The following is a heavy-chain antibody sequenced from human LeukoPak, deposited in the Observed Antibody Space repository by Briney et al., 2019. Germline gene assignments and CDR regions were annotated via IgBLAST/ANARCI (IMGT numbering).Heavy chain of an antibody. J-gene: IGHJ4*02. Sequence: GGSLRLSCAVSGFTFSSDSMTWVRQAPGKALEWVSTISGSGVSAFYADPVKGRFTISRDNSKNTLYLHMNHLSAEDTAVYYCAKDSFSSNWGQRTLVTVSS. CDR2: ISGSGVSA. CDR1: GFTFSSDS. CDR3: AKDSFSSN. V-gene: IGHV3-23*01.